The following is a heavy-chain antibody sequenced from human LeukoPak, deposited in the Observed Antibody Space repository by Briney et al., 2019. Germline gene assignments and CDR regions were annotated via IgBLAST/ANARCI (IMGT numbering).Heavy chain of an antibody. CDR3: AKTQGYYDA. CDR2: IWGADDKT. J-gene: IGHJ5*02. Sequence: GGSLRLSCAASGFTFSSYAMSWVRKAPGKGLELVSGIWGADDKTVYGDAVKGRFTISRDNSKNTLYLQMNSLRADDTAVYYCAKTQGYYDAWGQGALVTVSS. V-gene: IGHV3-23*01. D-gene: IGHD2-15*01. CDR1: GFTFSSYA.